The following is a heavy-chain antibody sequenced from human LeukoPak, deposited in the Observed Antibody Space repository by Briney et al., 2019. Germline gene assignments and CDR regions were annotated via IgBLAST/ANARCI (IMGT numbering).Heavy chain of an antibody. CDR2: INHSGST. Sequence: SETLSLTCAVYGGSFSGYYWSWIRQPPGNGLEWIGEINHSGSTNYNPSLKSRVTISVDTSKNQFSLKLSSVTAADTAVYYCARGCGGSYPLDYWGQGTLVTVSS. J-gene: IGHJ4*02. CDR1: GGSFSGYY. CDR3: ARGCGGSYPLDY. V-gene: IGHV4-34*01. D-gene: IGHD1-26*01.